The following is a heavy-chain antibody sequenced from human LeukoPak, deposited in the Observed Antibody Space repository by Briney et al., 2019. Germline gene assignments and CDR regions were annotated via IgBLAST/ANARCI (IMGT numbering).Heavy chain of an antibody. D-gene: IGHD3-9*01. CDR2: INSDGSST. Sequence: PGGSLRLSCAASGFTFSSYWTHWVRQAPGKGLVWVSRINSDGSSTSYADSVKGRFTISRDNAKNTLYLQMNSLRAEDTAVYYCALFDWSYYGMDVWGQGTTVTVSS. CDR1: GFTFSSYW. CDR3: ALFDWSYYGMDV. J-gene: IGHJ6*02. V-gene: IGHV3-74*01.